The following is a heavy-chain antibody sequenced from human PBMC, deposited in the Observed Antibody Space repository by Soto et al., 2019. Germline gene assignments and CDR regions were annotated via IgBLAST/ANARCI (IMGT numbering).Heavy chain of an antibody. CDR3: ARRITMIVVVITHQRLSVFDP. D-gene: IGHD3-22*01. CDR1: GGSFRGYY. CDR2: INHSGST. J-gene: IGHJ5*02. V-gene: IGHV4-34*01. Sequence: SETQSHTCAVYGGSFRGYYWSWIRQPPGKGLEWIGEINHSGSTNYNPSLKSRVTISVDTSKNQFSLKLSSVTAADTAVYYCARRITMIVVVITHQRLSVFDPWGQGTLVTVSS.